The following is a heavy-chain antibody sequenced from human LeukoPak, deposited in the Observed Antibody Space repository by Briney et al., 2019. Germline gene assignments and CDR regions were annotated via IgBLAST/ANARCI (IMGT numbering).Heavy chain of an antibody. CDR3: ARGFGKVAANDFGGYTMDV. D-gene: IGHD6-6*01. CDR2: IYTGGST. Sequence: GGPLRLSCAASGSTVNSNYMSWVRQAPGKGLEWVSLIYTGGSTYYADSVKGRFTISRDNSKNTLYLQMNSLRPEDTDVYYCARGFGKVAANDFGGYTMDVWGQGTTVTVSS. J-gene: IGHJ6*02. CDR1: GSTVNSNY. V-gene: IGHV3-66*02.